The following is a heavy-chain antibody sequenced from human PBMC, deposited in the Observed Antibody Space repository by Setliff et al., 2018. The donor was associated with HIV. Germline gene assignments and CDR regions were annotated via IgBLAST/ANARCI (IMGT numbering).Heavy chain of an antibody. CDR1: GDSISDYY. V-gene: IGHV4-59*01. CDR2: VYYTGTT. J-gene: IGHJ4*02. CDR3: AQADYESGSYFFDY. D-gene: IGHD3-22*01. Sequence: PSETLSLTCTVSGDSISDYYWSWIRQSPGKGLEWIGYVYYTGTTSLNPSVKTRVSMSVDTSKKHFSMRLTSVTSADTAIYYCAQADYESGSYFFDYWGQGTLVTVSS.